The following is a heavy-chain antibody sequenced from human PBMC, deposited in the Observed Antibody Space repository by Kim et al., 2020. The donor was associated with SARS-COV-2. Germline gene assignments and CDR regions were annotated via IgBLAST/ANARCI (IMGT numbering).Heavy chain of an antibody. J-gene: IGHJ5*02. CDR1: GYSFTSYW. CDR2: IYPGDSDT. D-gene: IGHD3-3*01. V-gene: IGHV5-51*01. Sequence: GESLKISCKGSGYSFTSYWIGWVRQMPGKGLEWMGIIYPGDSDTRYSPSFQGQVTISADKSISTAYLQWSSLKASDTAMYYCARINDFWSGSLPLGWFDPWGQGTLVTVSS. CDR3: ARINDFWSGSLPLGWFDP.